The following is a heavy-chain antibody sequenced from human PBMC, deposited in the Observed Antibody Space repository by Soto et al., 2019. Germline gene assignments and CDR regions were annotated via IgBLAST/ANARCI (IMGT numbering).Heavy chain of an antibody. CDR1: GFTFSNYN. V-gene: IGHV3-21*01. CDR3: ARGSAEAGTAAIDH. Sequence: EVQLVESGGGLVKPGGSLRLSCAASGFTFSNYNMNWVRQAPGKGLEWVSSISSSSSYIYYADSVKGRFTISRDNAKNSLDLQMNSLRAEDTAVYYCARGSAEAGTAAIDHWGQGTLVTVSS. J-gene: IGHJ4*02. CDR2: ISSSSSYI. D-gene: IGHD6-19*01.